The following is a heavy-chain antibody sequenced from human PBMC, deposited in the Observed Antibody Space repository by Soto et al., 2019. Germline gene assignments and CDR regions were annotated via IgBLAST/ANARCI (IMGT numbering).Heavy chain of an antibody. V-gene: IGHV3-23*01. CDR2: MSGDGRT. D-gene: IGHD1-26*01. CDR1: GFTFSDSV. CDR3: ARDHGKV. J-gene: IGHJ3*01. Sequence: GGSLRLSCVGSGFTFSDSVMAWVRQAPGKGLEWLSVMSGDGRTRYALSVTGRFTISRDNSKNTLYLQMRSLRAEDTAVYYCARDHGKVWGQGTMVTVSS.